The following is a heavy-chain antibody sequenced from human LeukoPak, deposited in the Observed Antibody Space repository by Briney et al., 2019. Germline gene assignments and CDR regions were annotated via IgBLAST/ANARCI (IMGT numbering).Heavy chain of an antibody. D-gene: IGHD3-22*01. V-gene: IGHV1-18*01. CDR3: ARDGLEYYYDSSGYQTHFDY. CDR2: ISAYNGNT. CDR1: DYTYTSYG. Sequence: ASVKVCCKASDYTYTSYGINWVRQAPGQGLEWMGWISAYNGNTNYAQKLQGRDTMTTDTSTSTAYMELRSLRSDETAVYYCARDGLEYYYDSSGYQTHFDYWGQGTLVTVSS. J-gene: IGHJ4*02.